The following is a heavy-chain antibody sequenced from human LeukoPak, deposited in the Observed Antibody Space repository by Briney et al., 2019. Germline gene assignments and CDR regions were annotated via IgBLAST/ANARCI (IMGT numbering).Heavy chain of an antibody. CDR3: AKDGVGATFDY. D-gene: IGHD1-26*01. Sequence: AGSLRLSCAASGFTFSSYGMSWVRQAPGKGLEWVSAISGSGGSTYYADSVKGRFTISRDNSKNTLYLQMNSLRAEDTAVYYCAKDGVGATFDYWGQGTLVTVSS. CDR2: ISGSGGST. CDR1: GFTFSSYG. J-gene: IGHJ4*02. V-gene: IGHV3-23*01.